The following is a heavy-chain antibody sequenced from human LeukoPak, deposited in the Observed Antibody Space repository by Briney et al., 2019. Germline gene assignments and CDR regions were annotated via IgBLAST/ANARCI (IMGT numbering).Heavy chain of an antibody. V-gene: IGHV4-4*07. D-gene: IGHD4-11*01. J-gene: IGHJ3*02. CDR2: IYTSGST. Sequence: SETLSLTCAVYGGSFSSYYWSWIRQPAGKGLEWIGRIYTSGSTNYNPSLKSRVTMSVDTSKNQFSLKLSSVTAADTAVYYCARDTGLGFYDYTDAFDIWGQGTTVTVSS. CDR3: ARDTGLGFYDYTDAFDI. CDR1: GGSFSSYY.